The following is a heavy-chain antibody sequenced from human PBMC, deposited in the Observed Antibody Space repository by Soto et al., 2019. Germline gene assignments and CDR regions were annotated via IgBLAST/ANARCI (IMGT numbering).Heavy chain of an antibody. CDR2: ISSSSSYI. CDR3: ARDSYTSRSSQSGY. CDR1: GFTFSSYS. V-gene: IGHV3-21*01. D-gene: IGHD1-26*01. Sequence: PGGSLRLSCAASGFTFSSYSMNWVRQAPGKGLEWVSSISSSSSYIYYADSVKGRFTISRDNAKNSLYLQMNSLRAEDTVVYYCARDSYTSRSSQSGYWGQGTLVTVSS. J-gene: IGHJ4*02.